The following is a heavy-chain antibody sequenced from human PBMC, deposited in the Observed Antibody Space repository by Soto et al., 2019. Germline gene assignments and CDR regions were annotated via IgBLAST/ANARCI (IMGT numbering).Heavy chain of an antibody. V-gene: IGHV3-11*01. CDR2: ISGSSTI. J-gene: IGHJ6*02. Sequence: QVQLVESGGGLVKPGGSLRLSCAASGFSFSDYYMTWIRQAPGKGLEWVSYISGSSTIYYAESVKGRFTISRDNAKNSLYLQMNSLRAEDTAVYYCVRDYRMDVWGQGTTVTVSS. CDR3: VRDYRMDV. CDR1: GFSFSDYY.